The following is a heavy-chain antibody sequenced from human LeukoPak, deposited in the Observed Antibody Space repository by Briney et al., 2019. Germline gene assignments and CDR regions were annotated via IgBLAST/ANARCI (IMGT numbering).Heavy chain of an antibody. V-gene: IGHV4-59*01. CDR3: ARDIREVGESHYFDF. CDR1: GFSITTYY. CDR2: IHSSGST. J-gene: IGHJ4*02. D-gene: IGHD1-26*01. Sequence: PPETLSLTCTVSGFSITTYYWSWIRQSPGNGLEWIGQIHSSGSTTYNPSLKSRVTISVDTSKNQFSLHLTSVTAADTAVYYCARDIREVGESHYFDFWGQGTLVTVTS.